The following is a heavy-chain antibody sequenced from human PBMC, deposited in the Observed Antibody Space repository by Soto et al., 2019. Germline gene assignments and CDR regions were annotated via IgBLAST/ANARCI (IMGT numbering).Heavy chain of an antibody. CDR3: ARGDGSRGPFYYMDL. CDR2: INFDGSST. D-gene: IGHD3-22*01. V-gene: IGHV3-74*01. CDR1: GFTFNNYW. Sequence: PGGSLRLSCAASGFTFNNYWMHWVRQAPGKGLVWVSRINFDGSSTTYADSVKGRFTISRDNVKNTLFMQMNGLRAEDTAVYYCARGDGSRGPFYYMDLWGKGTTVTVSS. J-gene: IGHJ6*03.